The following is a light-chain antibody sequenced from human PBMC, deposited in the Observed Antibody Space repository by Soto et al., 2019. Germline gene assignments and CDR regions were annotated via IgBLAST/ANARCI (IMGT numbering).Light chain of an antibody. CDR3: QKYNSYWT. CDR1: QSISSW. Sequence: DIQMTQSPSTLYASVRDRVTITCRASQSISSWLAWYQQKPGKAPKLLIYDASSLESGVPSRFSGSGYGTDCTLIMSSLQPDDFATYYCQKYNSYWTFGQGTKVEIK. V-gene: IGKV1-5*01. J-gene: IGKJ1*01. CDR2: DAS.